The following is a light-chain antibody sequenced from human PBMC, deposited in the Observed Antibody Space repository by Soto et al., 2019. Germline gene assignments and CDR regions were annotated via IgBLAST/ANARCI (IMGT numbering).Light chain of an antibody. Sequence: DIQMTQSPSTLSASVGDRVIITCRASQSISSWLAWYQQKPGKAPKLLIYDASTLESGVPSRFSASGSGTEFTLTISSLQPDDFATYYCQQYNSYPLFGGGTKVEIE. CDR3: QQYNSYPL. CDR1: QSISSW. CDR2: DAS. J-gene: IGKJ4*01. V-gene: IGKV1-5*01.